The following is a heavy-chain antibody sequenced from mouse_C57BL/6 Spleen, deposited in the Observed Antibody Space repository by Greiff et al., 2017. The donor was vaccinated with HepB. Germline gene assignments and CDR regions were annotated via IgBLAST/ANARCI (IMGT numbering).Heavy chain of an antibody. D-gene: IGHD2-4*01. CDR2: IYPGSGNT. CDR3: ARPYDYDGYYYAMDD. Sequence: QVQLQQPGAELVKPGASVKMSCKASGYTFTSYWITWVKQRPGPGLGWIGDIYPGSGNTNYNEKFKSKATLTVDTSSSTAYMQLSSLTSEDSAVYYCARPYDYDGYYYAMDDWGQGTSVTVSS. J-gene: IGHJ4*01. V-gene: IGHV1-55*01. CDR1: GYTFTSYW.